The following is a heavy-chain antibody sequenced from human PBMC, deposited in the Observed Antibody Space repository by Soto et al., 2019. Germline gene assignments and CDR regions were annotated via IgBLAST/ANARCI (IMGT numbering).Heavy chain of an antibody. J-gene: IGHJ6*02. V-gene: IGHV1-3*01. Sequence: ASVKVSCKASGYTFTSYAMHWVRQAPGQRLEWMGWINAGNGNTKYSQKFQGRVTITRDTSASTAYMELSSLRSEDTAVYYCARAQDGGYVASYYYGMDVWGQGTTVTVSS. D-gene: IGHD6-19*01. CDR3: ARAQDGGYVASYYYGMDV. CDR2: INAGNGNT. CDR1: GYTFTSYA.